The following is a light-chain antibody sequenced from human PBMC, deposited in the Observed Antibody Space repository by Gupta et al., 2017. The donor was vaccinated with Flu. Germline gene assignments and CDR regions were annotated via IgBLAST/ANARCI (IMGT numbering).Light chain of an antibody. CDR2: WAS. J-gene: IGKJ1*01. CDR1: QSVLHSSNDKND. Sequence: IVMTQSPDSLAVSLGERATINCKSSQSVLHSSNDKNDVAWFQQKPGQPPKLRSYWASTRESGVPDRGSGSGSGTDGTLTIRSLQAEDVAVEDGQHHSTVTWKCGKGTKVEIK. V-gene: IGKV4-1*01. CDR3: QHHSTVTWK.